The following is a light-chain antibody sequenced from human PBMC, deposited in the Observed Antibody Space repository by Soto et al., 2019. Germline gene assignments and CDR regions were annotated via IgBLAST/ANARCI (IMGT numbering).Light chain of an antibody. CDR3: QQYGSSRFT. CDR2: GAS. V-gene: IGKV3-20*01. Sequence: EIVLTQSPGTLSLSPGERATLSCRASQSVSSSYLAWYQQKPGQAPRLLIYGASSRATGIPDRFSGSGSGTDFTLTISRLYHEDFAVYYCQQYGSSRFTFGPGTKVDIK. J-gene: IGKJ3*01. CDR1: QSVSSSY.